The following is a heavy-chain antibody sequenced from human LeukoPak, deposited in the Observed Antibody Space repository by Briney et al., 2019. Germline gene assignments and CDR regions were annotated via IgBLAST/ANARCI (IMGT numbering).Heavy chain of an antibody. Sequence: ASVKVSCKASGYTFTSYDINWVRQAPGQGLEWMGWMNPNSGNTGYAQKFQGRVTMTRNTSISTAYMELSSLRSEDTAVYYCARDHSSSCQLFDYWGQGTLVTASS. CDR3: ARDHSSSCQLFDY. J-gene: IGHJ4*02. D-gene: IGHD5-24*01. CDR1: GYTFTSYD. CDR2: MNPNSGNT. V-gene: IGHV1-8*01.